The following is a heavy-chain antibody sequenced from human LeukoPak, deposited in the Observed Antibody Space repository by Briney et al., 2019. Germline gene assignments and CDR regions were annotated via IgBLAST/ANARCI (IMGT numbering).Heavy chain of an antibody. CDR2: ISSSSSYI. CDR1: GFTFSSYS. V-gene: IGHV3-21*04. Sequence: GGSLRLSCAASGFTFSSYSMNWVRQAPGKGLEWVSSISSSSSYIYYADSVKGRFTISRDNSKNTLYLQMNSLRAEDTAVYYCAKLREYSSSDYWDQGTLVTVSS. J-gene: IGHJ4*02. CDR3: AKLREYSSSDY. D-gene: IGHD6-6*01.